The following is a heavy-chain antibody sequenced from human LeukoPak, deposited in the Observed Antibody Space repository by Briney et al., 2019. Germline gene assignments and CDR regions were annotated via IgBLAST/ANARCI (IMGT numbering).Heavy chain of an antibody. CDR3: ASRAGYTGSWSAFDY. Sequence: GGSLRLSCAASGFTFSRYAMHWVRKAPGKGLEWVANIKQDGSEKYYVDSVKGRFTISRDNAKNSLYLQMNSLRAEDTAVYYCASRAGYTGSWSAFDYWGQGTLVTVSS. CDR2: IKQDGSEK. V-gene: IGHV3-7*05. CDR1: GFTFSRYA. D-gene: IGHD6-13*01. J-gene: IGHJ4*02.